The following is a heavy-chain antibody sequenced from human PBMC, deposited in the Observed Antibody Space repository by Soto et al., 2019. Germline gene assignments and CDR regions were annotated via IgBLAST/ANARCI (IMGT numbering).Heavy chain of an antibody. CDR3: ARVNLDLYWNEGFPDQGYFDY. Sequence: GGSLRLSCAASGFTFSSYSMNWVRQAPGKGLEWVSSISSSSSYIYYADSVKGRFTISRDNAKNSLYLQMNSLRAEDTAVYYCARVNLDLYWNEGFPDQGYFDYWGQGTLVTVSS. D-gene: IGHD2-8*02. J-gene: IGHJ4*02. V-gene: IGHV3-21*01. CDR2: ISSSSSYI. CDR1: GFTFSSYS.